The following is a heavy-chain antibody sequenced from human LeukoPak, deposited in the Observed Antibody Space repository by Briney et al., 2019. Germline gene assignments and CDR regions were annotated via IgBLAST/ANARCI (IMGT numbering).Heavy chain of an antibody. CDR2: INTNSGGT. V-gene: IGHV1-2*02. D-gene: IGHD2-8*01. CDR3: ARDGYCTNGVCYIFDY. Sequence: ASVKVSCKASGYTFTGYYMHWVRQAPGQGLEWMGWINTNSGGTNYAQKFQGRVTMTRDTSISTAYMELDRLRSDRTAVYYCARDGYCTNGVCYIFDYWGQGTLSPSPQ. J-gene: IGHJ4*02. CDR1: GYTFTGYY.